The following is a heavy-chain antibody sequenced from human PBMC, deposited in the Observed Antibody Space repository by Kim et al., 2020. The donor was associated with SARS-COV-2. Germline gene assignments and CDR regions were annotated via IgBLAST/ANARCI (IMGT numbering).Heavy chain of an antibody. J-gene: IGHJ2*01. CDR2: IWYDGSNK. Sequence: GGSLRLSCAASGFTFSSYGMHWVRQAPGKGLEWVAVIWYDGSNKYYADSVKGRLTISRDNSKNTLYLQMNSLRAEDTAVYYCAKDTPYRYFDLWGRGTLVTVSS. CDR1: GFTFSSYG. CDR3: AKDTPYRYFDL. V-gene: IGHV3-33*06.